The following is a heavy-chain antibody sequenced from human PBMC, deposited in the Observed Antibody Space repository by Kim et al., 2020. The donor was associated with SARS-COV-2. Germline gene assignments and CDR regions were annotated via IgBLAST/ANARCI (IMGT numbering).Heavy chain of an antibody. Sequence: SVKVSCKASGGTFSSYAISWVRQAPGQGLEWMGGIIPIFGTANYAQKFQGRVTITADESTSTAYMELSSLRSEDTAVYYCARRITIWGGMDVWGQGTTVTVSS. J-gene: IGHJ6*02. D-gene: IGHD3-3*01. CDR2: IIPIFGTA. V-gene: IGHV1-69*13. CDR3: ARRITIWGGMDV. CDR1: GGTFSSYA.